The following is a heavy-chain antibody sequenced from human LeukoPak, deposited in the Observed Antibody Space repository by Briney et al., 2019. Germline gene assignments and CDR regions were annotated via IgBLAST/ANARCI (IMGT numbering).Heavy chain of an antibody. CDR3: ARPLQGIVGATGFDY. CDR1: EYSFATYW. CDR2: IYPSDSDT. J-gene: IGHJ4*02. Sequence: GGSLKISCQGSEYSFATYWIAWLRQMPGKGLEWMGIIYPSDSDTRYSPSFQGQVTISADKSIKTAYLQWSSLKASDTAMYYCARPLQGIVGATGFDYWGQGTLVTVSS. D-gene: IGHD1-26*01. V-gene: IGHV5-51*01.